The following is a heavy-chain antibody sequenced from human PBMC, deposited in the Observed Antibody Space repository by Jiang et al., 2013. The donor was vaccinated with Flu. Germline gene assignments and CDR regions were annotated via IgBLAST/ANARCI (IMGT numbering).Heavy chain of an antibody. V-gene: IGHV1-2*06. J-gene: IGHJ6*02. CDR3: ARDRITMIGEVYYYYGMDA. CDR1: GYTFTGYY. Sequence: VQLVESGAEVKKPGASVKVSCKASGYTFTGYYMHWVRQAPGQGLEWMGRINPNSGGTNYAQKFQGRVTMTRDTSISTAYMELSRLRSDDTAVYYCARDRITMIGEVYYYYGMDAWGQGTTVTV. CDR2: INPNSGGT. D-gene: IGHD3-22*01.